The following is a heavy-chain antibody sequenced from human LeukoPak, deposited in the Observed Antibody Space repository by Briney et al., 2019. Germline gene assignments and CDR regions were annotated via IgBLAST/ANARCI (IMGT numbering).Heavy chain of an antibody. CDR3: ARLGYCSSTSCYFGYYMDV. CDR1: GGSISSYY. Sequence: PSETLSLTCTVSGGSISSYYWSWIRQPPGKGLEWIGYIYYSGSTNYNPSLKSRVTISVDTSKNQFSLKLSSVTAADTAVYYCARLGYCSSTSCYFGYYMDVWGKGTTVTISS. V-gene: IGHV4-59*01. CDR2: IYYSGST. D-gene: IGHD2-2*01. J-gene: IGHJ6*03.